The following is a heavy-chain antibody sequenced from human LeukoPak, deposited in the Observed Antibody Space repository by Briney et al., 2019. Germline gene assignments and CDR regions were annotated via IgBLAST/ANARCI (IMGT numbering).Heavy chain of an antibody. Sequence: QPGGSLRLSCAASGFTFSSYSMNWVRQAPGNVLDRASYFSSSSSTIYYADSGKGRFTISRDNAKNSLYLQMNSLRAEDTAVYYCARDPARKYSSSWLPNYWGQGTLVTVSS. V-gene: IGHV3-48*01. J-gene: IGHJ4*02. CDR1: GFTFSSYS. CDR2: FSSSSSTI. D-gene: IGHD6-13*01. CDR3: ARDPARKYSSSWLPNY.